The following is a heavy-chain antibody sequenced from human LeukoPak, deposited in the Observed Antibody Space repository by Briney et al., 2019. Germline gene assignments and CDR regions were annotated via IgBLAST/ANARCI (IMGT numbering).Heavy chain of an antibody. Sequence: GASVKVSCKASGYTFTSYDINWVRQATGQGLEWMGWMNPNSGNAGYAQKFQGRVTMTRNTSISTAYMELSSLRSEDTAVYYCARGSSGTKGYYFDYWGQGTLATVSS. CDR2: MNPNSGNA. CDR1: GYTFTSYD. D-gene: IGHD3-22*01. CDR3: ARGSSGTKGYYFDY. V-gene: IGHV1-8*01. J-gene: IGHJ4*02.